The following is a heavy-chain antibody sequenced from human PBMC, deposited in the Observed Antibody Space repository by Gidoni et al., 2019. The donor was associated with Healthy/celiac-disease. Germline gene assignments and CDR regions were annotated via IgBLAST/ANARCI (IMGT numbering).Heavy chain of an antibody. J-gene: IGHJ4*02. CDR2: IDWDDDK. CDR1: GFSHSTSGMR. V-gene: IGHV2-70*04. D-gene: IGHD4-17*01. Sequence: QVTLKESGPALVKPTQTLTLTCTCSGFSHSTSGMRVSWIRPPPGKALEWLARIDWDDDKFYSTSLKTRLTISKDTSKDQVVLTMTNMDPVDTATYYCARIPDYGDYLFDYWGQGTLVTVSS. CDR3: ARIPDYGDYLFDY.